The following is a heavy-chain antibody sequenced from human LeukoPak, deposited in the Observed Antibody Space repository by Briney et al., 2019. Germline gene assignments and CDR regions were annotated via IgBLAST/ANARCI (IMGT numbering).Heavy chain of an antibody. CDR1: GFTFSSYG. Sequence: GGSLRLSCAASGFTFSSYGMHWVRQAPGNGLEWVAVIWYDGSNKYYADSVKGRFTISRDNSKNTLHLQMNSLRPEDTAVYHCAKVALFSGYYPPFDYWGQGTLVTVSS. D-gene: IGHD3-22*01. CDR3: AKVALFSGYYPPFDY. V-gene: IGHV3-30*02. CDR2: IWYDGSNK. J-gene: IGHJ4*02.